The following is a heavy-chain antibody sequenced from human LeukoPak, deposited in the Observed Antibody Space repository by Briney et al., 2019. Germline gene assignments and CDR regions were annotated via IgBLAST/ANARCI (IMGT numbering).Heavy chain of an antibody. CDR3: ARAEEWELLPGSAFDI. V-gene: IGHV4-30-4*08. CDR2: IYYSGST. D-gene: IGHD1-26*01. CDR1: GGSFSGYY. J-gene: IGHJ3*02. Sequence: SETLSLTCAVYGGSFSGYYWSWIRQPPGKGLEWIGYIYYSGSTYYNPSLKSRVTISVDTSKNQFSLKLSSVTAADTAVYYCARAEEWELLPGSAFDIWGQGTMVTVSS.